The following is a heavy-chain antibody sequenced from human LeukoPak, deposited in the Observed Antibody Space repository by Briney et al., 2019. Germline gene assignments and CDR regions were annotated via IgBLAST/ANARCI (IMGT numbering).Heavy chain of an antibody. D-gene: IGHD1-1*01. CDR2: IYPGDSDT. V-gene: IGHV5-51*01. J-gene: IGHJ5*02. CDR1: GYSFTSYW. CDR3: ARRGRRIWNVWSNWFDP. Sequence: GESLKISCKGSGYSFTSYWIGWVRQMPGKGLEWVGIIYPGDSDTRYSPSFQGQVTISADKSISTAYLQWSSLKASDTAMYYCARRGRRIWNVWSNWFDPWGQGTLVTVSS.